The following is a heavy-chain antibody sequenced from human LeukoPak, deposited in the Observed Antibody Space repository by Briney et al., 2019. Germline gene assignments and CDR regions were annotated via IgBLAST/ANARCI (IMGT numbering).Heavy chain of an antibody. CDR3: ARSYYYGSGSPGDY. CDR1: GFTFSRHW. D-gene: IGHD3-10*01. J-gene: IGHJ4*02. CDR2: IKENGSEK. V-gene: IGHV3-7*01. Sequence: GGSLRLSCAASGFTFSRHWMSWVCQAPGKGLEWVANIKENGSEKYYVDSAKGRFTISRDNAKNSLYLQMNSLRAEDTAVYYCARSYYYGSGSPGDYWGQGTLVTVSS.